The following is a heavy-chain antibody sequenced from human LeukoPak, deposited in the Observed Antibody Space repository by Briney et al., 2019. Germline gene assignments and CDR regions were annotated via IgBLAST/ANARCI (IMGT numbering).Heavy chain of an antibody. Sequence: SETLSLTCTVSAGSISSYYWSWIRQPAGKGLEWIGYIYYSGTDYNPSLKSRVTMSVDTSKNQFSLKLTSVTAADTAVYYCATTGYIGGWHESGTRSFDYWGQGTLVTVSS. J-gene: IGHJ4*02. D-gene: IGHD6-19*01. CDR2: IYYSGT. CDR3: ATTGYIGGWHESGTRSFDY. V-gene: IGHV4-59*08. CDR1: AGSISSYY.